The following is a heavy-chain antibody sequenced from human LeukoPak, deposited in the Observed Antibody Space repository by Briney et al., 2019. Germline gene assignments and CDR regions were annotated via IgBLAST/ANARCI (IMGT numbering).Heavy chain of an antibody. D-gene: IGHD1-26*01. CDR3: AREGDYYSGSYQIREYYFDY. CDR2: ISSSGSAI. CDR1: GFTFSDYY. J-gene: IGHJ4*02. Sequence: GGSLRLSCAASGFTFSDYYMSWIRQAPGKGLEWVSYISSSGSAIYYADSVKGRFTISRDNAKNSLYLQMNSLRAEDTAVYYCAREGDYYSGSYQIREYYFDYWGQGTLVTVS. V-gene: IGHV3-11*04.